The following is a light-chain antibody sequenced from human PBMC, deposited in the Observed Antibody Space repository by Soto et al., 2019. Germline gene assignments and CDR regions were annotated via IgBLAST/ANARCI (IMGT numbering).Light chain of an antibody. V-gene: IGLV2-14*01. J-gene: IGLJ2*01. CDR2: DVS. CDR3: SSYTSSSTVV. CDR1: SXDVGGYNY. Sequence: QSALTQPASVSGXPXQSXTXSCTXTSXDVGGYNYVSWYQQHPGKAPKLMIYDVSNRPSGVSNRFSGSKSGNTASLTISGLQAEDEADYYCSSYTSSSTVVFGEGTKLTVL.